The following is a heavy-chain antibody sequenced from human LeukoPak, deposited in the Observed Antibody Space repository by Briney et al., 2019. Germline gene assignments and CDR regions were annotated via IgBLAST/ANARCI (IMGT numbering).Heavy chain of an antibody. V-gene: IGHV4-59*01. J-gene: IGHJ4*02. Sequence: SETLSLTCTVSGGSISSYYWSWIRRPPGKGLEWIGYIFYSGSISYNPSLKSRVTISIDTSKSQFSLKLSSVTAADTAVYYCAKSGWGMANGFFDYWGQGTLVTVSS. CDR2: IFYSGSI. CDR1: GGSISSYY. D-gene: IGHD6-19*01. CDR3: AKSGWGMANGFFDY.